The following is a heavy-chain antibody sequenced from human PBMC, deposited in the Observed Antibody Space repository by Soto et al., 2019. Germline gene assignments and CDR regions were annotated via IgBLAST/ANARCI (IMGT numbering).Heavy chain of an antibody. V-gene: IGHV1-18*01. CDR2: ISPYAGNT. D-gene: IGHD3-16*01. J-gene: IGHJ6*02. CDR3: VMVDNYVTPTPQDV. Sequence: QVQLVQSGDEVKKPGASVKVSCKASGYIFVNYGIAWVRQAPGQGLEWMGWISPYAGNTHSATKVQGRLTMTTDTSTSTAYMDLGSLTSHDTAVHYCVMVDNYVTPTPQDVWGQGTTITVS. CDR1: GYIFVNYG.